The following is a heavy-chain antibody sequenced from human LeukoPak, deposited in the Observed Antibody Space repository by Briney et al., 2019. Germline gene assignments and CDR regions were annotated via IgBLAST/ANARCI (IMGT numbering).Heavy chain of an antibody. J-gene: IGHJ4*02. CDR3: ARDGHRMYYYESSVYRFDY. CDR1: GYTFTSYG. V-gene: IGHV1-18*01. D-gene: IGHD3-22*01. Sequence: VASVKVSCKASGYTFTSYGISWVRQAPGQGLEWMGWISGYNGNTNYAQKFQGRVTMTRDTSTSTAYMELRSLRSDDTAVYYCARDGHRMYYYESSVYRFDYWGQGTLVTVSS. CDR2: ISGYNGNT.